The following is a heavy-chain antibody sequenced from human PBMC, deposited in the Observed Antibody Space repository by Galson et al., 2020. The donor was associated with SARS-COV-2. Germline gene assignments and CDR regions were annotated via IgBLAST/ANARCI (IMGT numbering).Heavy chain of an antibody. CDR2: ISGSGGIT. CDR3: AKGELYSGYYYGMDV. V-gene: IGHV3-23*01. CDR1: GFTFSSYA. D-gene: IGHD1-26*01. Sequence: GESLKISCAASGFTFSSYAMSWVRQAPGKGLEWVSAISGSGGITYYADSVKGRFTISRDNSKNTLYLQMNSLRAEDTAVYYCAKGELYSGYYYGMDVWGQGTTVTVSS. J-gene: IGHJ6*02.